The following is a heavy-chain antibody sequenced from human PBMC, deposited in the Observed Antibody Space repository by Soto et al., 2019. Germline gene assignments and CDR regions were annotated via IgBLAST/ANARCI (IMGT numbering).Heavy chain of an antibody. Sequence: QVQLQESGPGLVKPSQTLSLTCTVSGGSISSGDYYWSWIRQPPGKGLEWIGYIYYSGSTYYNPSLQSRVTISVDTSKNQFSLKLSSVTAADKAVYYCARFKNYYDSSGYYNYFDYWGQGTLVTGSS. CDR3: ARFKNYYDSSGYYNYFDY. V-gene: IGHV4-30-4*01. CDR2: IYYSGST. J-gene: IGHJ4*02. D-gene: IGHD3-22*01. CDR1: GGSISSGDYY.